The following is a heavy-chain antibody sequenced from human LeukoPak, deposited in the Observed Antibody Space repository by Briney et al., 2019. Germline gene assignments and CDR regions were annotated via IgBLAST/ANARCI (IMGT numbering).Heavy chain of an antibody. J-gene: IGHJ6*03. CDR3: AKVVVALGGNYYMDV. CDR2: ISTSGGTI. CDR1: GFTFSSYE. D-gene: IGHD3-22*01. V-gene: IGHV3-48*03. Sequence: PGGSLRLSCAASGFTFSSYEMNWVRQAPGKGLEWLSYISTSGGTISYADSVKGRFTISRDNSKNTLYLQMNSLRAEDTAVYYCAKVVVALGGNYYMDVWGKGTTVTISS.